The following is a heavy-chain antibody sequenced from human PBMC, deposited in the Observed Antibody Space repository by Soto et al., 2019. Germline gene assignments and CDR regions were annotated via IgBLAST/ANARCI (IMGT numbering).Heavy chain of an antibody. Sequence: GGSLRLSCAASGFTFSSYSMNWVRQAPGKGLERVSTISSNSAYIYYTDALRGRFTISRNNAKNSLHLQMNSLRAEDTAVYYCTRDASRDSSARGWFDPWGPGTLVTVSS. CDR2: ISSNSAYI. CDR3: TRDASRDSSARGWFDP. J-gene: IGHJ5*02. D-gene: IGHD6-13*01. CDR1: GFTFSSYS. V-gene: IGHV3-21*01.